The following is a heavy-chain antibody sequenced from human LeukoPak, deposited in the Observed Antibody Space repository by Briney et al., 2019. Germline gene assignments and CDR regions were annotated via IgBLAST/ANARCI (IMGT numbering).Heavy chain of an antibody. J-gene: IGHJ4*02. V-gene: IGHV4-39*01. Sequence: ASETLSLTCTVSGGSISNSSYYWGWIRQPPGKGLEWIGSIYYSGSTYYNPSLKSRVTISVDTSKNQFSLKLSSVTAADTAVYYCARRETVGTQGFVYWGQGTLVTVSS. CDR2: IYYSGST. D-gene: IGHD4-23*01. CDR3: ARRETVGTQGFVY. CDR1: GGSISNSSYY.